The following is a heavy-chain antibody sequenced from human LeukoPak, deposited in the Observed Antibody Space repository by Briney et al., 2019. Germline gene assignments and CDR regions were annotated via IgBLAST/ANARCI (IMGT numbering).Heavy chain of an antibody. CDR2: IHHSGST. CDR1: GGSISSGGYY. D-gene: IGHD3-10*01. CDR3: ANYGSGSYRFDP. Sequence: SQTLSLTCTVSGGSISSGGYYWSWIRQHPGKGLEWIGYIHHSGSTYYDPSLKSRLIISLDTSKNQFSLKLNSVTAADTAVYYCANYGSGSYRFDPWGQGTLVTVSS. V-gene: IGHV4-31*03. J-gene: IGHJ5*02.